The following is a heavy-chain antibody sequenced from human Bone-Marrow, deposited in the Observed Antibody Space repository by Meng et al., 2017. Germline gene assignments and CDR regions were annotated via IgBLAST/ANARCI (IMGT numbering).Heavy chain of an antibody. CDR1: GFTFSSYG. V-gene: IGHV3-33*01. D-gene: IGHD3-22*01. CDR2: IWYDGSNK. J-gene: IGHJ4*02. Sequence: GGSLRLSCAASGFTFSSYGMHWVRQAPGKGLEWVAVIWYDGSNKYYADSVKGRFTISRDNSKNTLYLQMNSLGAEDTAVYYCARELFHYYDSSGYYGFDYWGQGTLVTVSS. CDR3: ARELFHYYDSSGYYGFDY.